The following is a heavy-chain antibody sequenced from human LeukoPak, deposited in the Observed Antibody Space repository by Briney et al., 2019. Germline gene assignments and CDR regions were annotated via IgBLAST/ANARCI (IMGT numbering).Heavy chain of an antibody. V-gene: IGHV4-59*01. CDR2: IYYSGST. CDR3: ATESMASDAFDI. D-gene: IGHD2-8*01. Sequence: ASETLSLTCTVSGGSISSYYWSWIRQPPGKGLEWIGYIYYSGSTNYNPSLKSRVTISVDTSKNQFSLKLSSVTAADTAVYYCATESMASDAFDIWGQGTMVTVSS. J-gene: IGHJ3*02. CDR1: GGSISSYY.